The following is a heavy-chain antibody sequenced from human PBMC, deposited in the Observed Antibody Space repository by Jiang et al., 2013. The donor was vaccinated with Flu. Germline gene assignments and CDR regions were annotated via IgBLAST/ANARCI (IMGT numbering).Heavy chain of an antibody. Sequence: VQLLESGGGVVQPGRSLRLSCAASGFTFSSYGMHWVRQAPGKGLEWVAVIWYDGSNKYYADSVKGRFTISRDNSKNTLYLQMNSLRAEDTAVYYCARDPPLYYDILTGAQGYFDYWGQGTLVTVSS. CDR2: IWYDGSNK. CDR1: GFTFSSYG. J-gene: IGHJ4*02. D-gene: IGHD3-9*01. V-gene: IGHV3-33*01. CDR3: ARDPPLYYDILTGAQGYFDY.